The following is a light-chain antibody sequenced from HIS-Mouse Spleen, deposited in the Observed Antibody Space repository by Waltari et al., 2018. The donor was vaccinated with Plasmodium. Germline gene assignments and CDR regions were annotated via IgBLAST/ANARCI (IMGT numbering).Light chain of an antibody. CDR3: QQYDNLLLT. Sequence: DIQMTQSPSSLSASVGARVTITCQASQDISNYLNWYQQKPGKAPNLLNYDASNLETGVPSRFSGSGSGTDFTFTISSLQPEDIATYYCQQYDNLLLTFGGGTKVEIK. CDR2: DAS. J-gene: IGKJ4*01. V-gene: IGKV1-33*01. CDR1: QDISNY.